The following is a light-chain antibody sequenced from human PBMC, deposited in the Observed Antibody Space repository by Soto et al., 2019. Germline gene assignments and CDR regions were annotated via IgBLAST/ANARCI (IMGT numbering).Light chain of an antibody. J-gene: IGKJ4*01. CDR3: QQYGSSPLT. Sequence: EILVTQCRGTRSLSPGDRGTLSCRASQSVSSSYLAWYQQKPGQAPRLLIYGASSRATGTPDRFSGSGFGTQFTLTISRLEPEDFAVYYCQQYGSSPLTFAGGTKVDIK. CDR2: GAS. CDR1: QSVSSSY. V-gene: IGKV3-20*01.